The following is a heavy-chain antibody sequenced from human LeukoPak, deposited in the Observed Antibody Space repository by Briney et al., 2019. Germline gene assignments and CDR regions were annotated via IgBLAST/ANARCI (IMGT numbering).Heavy chain of an antibody. CDR1: GGTFSSYA. D-gene: IGHD1-26*01. V-gene: IGHV1-69*04. CDR3: ASAGAILWQGPGAFDI. Sequence: GASVKVSCKASGGTFSSYAISWVRQAPGQGLEWMGRIIPILGIANYAQKFQGRVTITADKSTSTAYMELSSLRSEDTAVYYCASAGAILWQGPGAFDIWGQGTMVTVSS. J-gene: IGHJ3*02. CDR2: IIPILGIA.